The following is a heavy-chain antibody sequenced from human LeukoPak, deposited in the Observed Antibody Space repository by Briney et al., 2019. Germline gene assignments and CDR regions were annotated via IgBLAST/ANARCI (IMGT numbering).Heavy chain of an antibody. Sequence: GGSLRLSCAASGFTFSSYGMHWVRQAPGKGLEWVASIKQDGSEKYYVDSVKGRFTISRDNAKNSLYLQMNSLRAEDTAVYYCARDRGIDDYVWGSYRFIDYWGQGTLVTVSS. CDR2: IKQDGSEK. CDR3: ARDRGIDDYVWGSYRFIDY. J-gene: IGHJ4*02. V-gene: IGHV3-7*03. D-gene: IGHD3-16*02. CDR1: GFTFSSYG.